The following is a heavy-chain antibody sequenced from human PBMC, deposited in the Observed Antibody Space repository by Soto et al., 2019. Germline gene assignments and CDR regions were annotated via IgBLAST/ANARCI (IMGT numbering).Heavy chain of an antibody. Sequence: EVQLVESGGGLVQPGGSLRLSCAASGFTFSSYSMNWVRQAPGKGLEWVSYISSSSSTIYYADSVKGRFTISRDNAKNSLYRQMNSRRAEDAAVYYCARGYCSGCRCYRDSVDIWGQGTMVTVSS. J-gene: IGHJ3*02. CDR2: ISSSSSTI. D-gene: IGHD2-15*01. CDR3: ARGYCSGCRCYRDSVDI. CDR1: GFTFSSYS. V-gene: IGHV3-48*01.